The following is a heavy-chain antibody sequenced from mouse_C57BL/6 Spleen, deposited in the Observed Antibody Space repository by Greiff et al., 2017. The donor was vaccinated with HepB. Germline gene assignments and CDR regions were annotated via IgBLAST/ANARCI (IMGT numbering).Heavy chain of an antibody. J-gene: IGHJ3*01. Sequence: QVQLKESGPELVKPGASVKISCKASGYAFSSSWMNWVKQRPGKGLEWIGRIYPGDGDTNYNGKFKGKATLTADKSSSTAYMQLSSLTSEDSAVYFCARSYYSNHSWFAYWGQGTLVTVSA. V-gene: IGHV1-82*01. CDR1: GYAFSSSW. D-gene: IGHD2-5*01. CDR2: IYPGDGDT. CDR3: ARSYYSNHSWFAY.